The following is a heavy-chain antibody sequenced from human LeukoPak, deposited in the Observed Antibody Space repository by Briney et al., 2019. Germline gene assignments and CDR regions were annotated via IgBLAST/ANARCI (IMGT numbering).Heavy chain of an antibody. CDR3: ARDQPRKYRGYSGYDLFDY. D-gene: IGHD5-12*01. Sequence: SVTVSCKASGGTFTSYTISWVRQAPGQGIGWMGGIITIFGTANYSQKFQGRGTITADGSKSTAYMELSSLTSEDTAAYYCARDQPRKYRGYSGYDLFDYWGQGTLVTVSS. V-gene: IGHV1-69*13. CDR2: IITIFGTA. CDR1: GGTFTSYT. J-gene: IGHJ4*02.